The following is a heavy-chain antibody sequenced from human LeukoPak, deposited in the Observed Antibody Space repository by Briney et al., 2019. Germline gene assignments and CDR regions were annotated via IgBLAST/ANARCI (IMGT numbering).Heavy chain of an antibody. CDR1: GYTFTGYY. J-gene: IGHJ4*02. CDR2: IYPNSGAT. CDR3: GTLLSNGPFDY. V-gene: IGHV1-2*02. Sequence: ASVKVSCKASGYTFTGYYMHWVRQAPGQGLEWMGYIYPNSGATKYSQKFQGRVTMTRDTSISTAYMELSGLRSDDTAVYYCGTLLSNGPFDYWGQGSLVTVSS.